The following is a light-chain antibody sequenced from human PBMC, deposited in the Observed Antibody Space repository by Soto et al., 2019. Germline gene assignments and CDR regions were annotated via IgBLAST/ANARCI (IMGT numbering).Light chain of an antibody. CDR1: QSISTS. V-gene: IGKV1-39*01. Sequence: DIQMTQSPSSLSASVGDRVTITCRASQSISTSLNWYQQKPGKAPKLLIYGVSSLQNGVPSRLSGSGSGTDFTLSISSLQPEDSATYYCQQNSKTPYTFGQGTKLEIK. J-gene: IGKJ2*01. CDR3: QQNSKTPYT. CDR2: GVS.